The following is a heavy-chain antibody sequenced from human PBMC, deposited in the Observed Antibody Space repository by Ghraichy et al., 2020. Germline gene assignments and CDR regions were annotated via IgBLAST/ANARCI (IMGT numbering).Heavy chain of an antibody. CDR3: AKDPSSSSWHVDY. J-gene: IGHJ4*02. D-gene: IGHD6-13*01. V-gene: IGHV3-30*18. CDR2: ISYDGSDK. CDR1: GFTFSSYG. Sequence: GESLNISCAASGFTFSSYGMHWVRQAPGKGLEWVAVISYDGSDKYYADSVKGRFTISRDNSKNTLYLQMNSLRAEDTAVYYCAKDPSSSSWHVDYWGQGTLVTVSS.